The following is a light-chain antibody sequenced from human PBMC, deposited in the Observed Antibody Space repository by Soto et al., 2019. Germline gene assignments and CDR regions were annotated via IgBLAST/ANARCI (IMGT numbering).Light chain of an antibody. CDR3: QVWDSSSDHVI. Sequence: SYELTQPPSVSLSPGQTASITCGGTSIGSKSVHWYQQKPGQAPIVVIYYVSDRPSGIPERFAGSNSGNTATLTISRVEAGDEADDYCQVWDSSSDHVIFGGGTKLTVL. V-gene: IGLV3-21*04. J-gene: IGLJ2*01. CDR1: SIGSKS. CDR2: YVS.